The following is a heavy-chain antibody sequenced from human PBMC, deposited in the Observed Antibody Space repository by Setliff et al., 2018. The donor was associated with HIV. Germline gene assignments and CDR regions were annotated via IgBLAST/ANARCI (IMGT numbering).Heavy chain of an antibody. CDR2: IYYSGST. CDR3: ASGLCNGGSCYSDVFDY. D-gene: IGHD2-15*01. Sequence: SETLSLTCTVSGGSISSHYWSWIRQPPGKGLEWIGFIYYSGSTDYNPSLESRVTISVDTSKNQFSLQLSSVTAADTAVYHCASGLCNGGSCYSDVFDYWGQGTLVTVSS. V-gene: IGHV4-59*11. CDR1: GGSISSHY. J-gene: IGHJ4*02.